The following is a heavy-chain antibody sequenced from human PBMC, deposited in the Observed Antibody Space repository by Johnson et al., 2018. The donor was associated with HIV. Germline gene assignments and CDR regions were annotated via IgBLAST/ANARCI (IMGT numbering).Heavy chain of an antibody. CDR2: INSDGSST. Sequence: VQLVESGGGLVQPGGSLRLSCAASGFTFSSYWMHWVRQAPGKGLVWVSRINSDGSSTSYADSVKGRFTISRDKSKNTMYLQMNSLRDEDTAVYHCAKERLLHDAFDFWGQGTMVTVSS. J-gene: IGHJ3*01. V-gene: IGHV3-74*01. CDR1: GFTFSSYW. D-gene: IGHD5-18*01. CDR3: AKERLLHDAFDF.